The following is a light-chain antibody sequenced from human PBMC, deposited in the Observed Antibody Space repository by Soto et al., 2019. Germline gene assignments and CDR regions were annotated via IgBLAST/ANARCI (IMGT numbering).Light chain of an antibody. Sequence: EIEMTQSPATLSVSPGERATLSCRASQSVSSNLAWYQQKPGQAPRLLIYGASTRATGIPARFSGSGSGTEFTLTISSLQSEDFAVYYCQQYNNWQWTFGQGTKVDVK. CDR1: QSVSSN. CDR2: GAS. CDR3: QQYNNWQWT. J-gene: IGKJ1*01. V-gene: IGKV3-15*01.